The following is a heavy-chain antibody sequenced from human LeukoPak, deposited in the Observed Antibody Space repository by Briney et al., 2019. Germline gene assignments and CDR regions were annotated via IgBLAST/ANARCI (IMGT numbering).Heavy chain of an antibody. CDR1: GGSVSSSAYY. CDR2: LYYSGST. CDR3: ARRGGSGRSFDY. Sequence: SETLSLTCSVSGGSVSSSAYYWGWIRQPPGKGLEWIGSLYYSGSTYYNPSLKSRVTISVDTSKNQFSLNLSSVPASDTAVYYCARRGGSGRSFDYWGQGILVTVSS. D-gene: IGHD3-10*01. V-gene: IGHV4-39*01. J-gene: IGHJ4*02.